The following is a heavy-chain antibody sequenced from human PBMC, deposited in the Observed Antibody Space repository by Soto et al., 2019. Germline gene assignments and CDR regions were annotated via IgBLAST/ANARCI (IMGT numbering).Heavy chain of an antibody. V-gene: IGHV3-23*01. J-gene: IGHJ4*02. CDR2: IDDAGAYT. CDR1: GFTFINYA. CDR3: AKDLGQLWLSFDY. Sequence: PGGSLRLSCEASGFTFINYAMTWVRQAPGKGLAWVSGIDDAGAYTYYAESMKGRFTISRDNSKNTVYLQMNGLRVEDTAVYYCAKDLGQLWLSFDYWGQGTLVTVSS. D-gene: IGHD5-18*01.